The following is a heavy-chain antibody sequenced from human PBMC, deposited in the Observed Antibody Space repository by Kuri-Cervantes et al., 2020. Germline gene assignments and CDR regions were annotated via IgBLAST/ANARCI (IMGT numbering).Heavy chain of an antibody. J-gene: IGHJ4*02. Sequence: SQTLSLTCAISGDSVSSNSAAWNWIRQSPSRGLEWLGRTYYRSKWYNDYAVSVKSRITINPDTSRNQFSLQLNSVTPEDTAVYYCARGYCSSTSCYIDYWGQGTLVTVSS. V-gene: IGHV6-1*01. CDR3: ARGYCSSTSCYIDY. CDR1: GDSVSSNSAA. CDR2: TYYRSKWYN. D-gene: IGHD2-2*02.